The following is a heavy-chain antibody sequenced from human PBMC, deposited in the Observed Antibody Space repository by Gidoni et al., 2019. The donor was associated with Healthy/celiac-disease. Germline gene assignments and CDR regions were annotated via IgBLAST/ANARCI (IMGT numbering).Heavy chain of an antibody. CDR2: IRGSGGIT. V-gene: IGHV3-23*01. J-gene: IGHJ4*02. CDR1: GFTFRSYA. D-gene: IGHD5-18*01. CDR3: AKDPRGYSYGYEDIDY. Sequence: EVQLLESGGGLVQPGGSLRLSWAASGFTFRSYAMSWVRQAPGKGLECVSAIRGSGGITYYADSVKGRFTISRDNSKNTLYLQMNSLRAEDTAVDYCAKDPRGYSYGYEDIDYWGQGTLVTVSS.